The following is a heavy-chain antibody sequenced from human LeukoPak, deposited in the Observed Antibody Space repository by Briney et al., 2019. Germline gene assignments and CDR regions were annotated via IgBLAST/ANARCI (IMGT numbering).Heavy chain of an antibody. Sequence: GGSLRLSCAASGFTFSSYAMSWVRQAPGKGLEWVSAISGSGGSTYYADSVKGRFTISRDNSKNTLYLQMNSLRAEDTAVYYCAKVKRYYYYYGMDVWGQGTTVTVSS. V-gene: IGHV3-23*01. CDR3: AKVKRYYYYYGMDV. CDR2: ISGSGGST. J-gene: IGHJ6*02. CDR1: GFTFSSYA.